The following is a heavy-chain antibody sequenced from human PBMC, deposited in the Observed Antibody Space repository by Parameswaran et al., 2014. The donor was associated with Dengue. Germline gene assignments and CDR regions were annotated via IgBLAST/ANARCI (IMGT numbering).Heavy chain of an antibody. J-gene: IGHJ4*02. CDR2: IIPIFGTA. CDR3: ARHTGRGYSYGIDY. D-gene: IGHD5-18*01. V-gene: IGHV1-69*01. Sequence: WVRQAPGQGLEWMGGIIPIFGTANYAQKFQGRVTITADESTSTAYMELSSLRSEDTAVYYCARHTGRGYSYGIDYWGQGTLVTVSS.